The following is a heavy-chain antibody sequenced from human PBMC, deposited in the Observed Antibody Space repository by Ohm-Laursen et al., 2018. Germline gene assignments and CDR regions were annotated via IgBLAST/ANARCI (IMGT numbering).Heavy chain of an antibody. CDR2: IKHDGNEK. CDR3: AREWYINDWSYSQYYYYTLDV. D-gene: IGHD3-9*01. CDR1: GFTFSSYW. J-gene: IGHJ6*02. Sequence: SLRLSCAASGFTFSSYWMTWVRQTPGKGLEWVANIKHDGNEKSYVDSVKGRFSISRDNTKNSLYLQMNSLRAEDTAVYYCAREWYINDWSYSQYYYYTLDVWGQGTTGTVS. V-gene: IGHV3-7*01.